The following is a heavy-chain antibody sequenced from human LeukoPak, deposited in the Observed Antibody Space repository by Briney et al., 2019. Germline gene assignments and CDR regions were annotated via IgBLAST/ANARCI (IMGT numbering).Heavy chain of an antibody. D-gene: IGHD3-10*01. V-gene: IGHV5-10-1*01. CDR1: GYTFTTYW. CDR2: IDPSDSYT. CDR3: ATPMVRGFNY. Sequence: GESLKISCKGSGYTFTTYWISWVRQMPGKGLEWMGRIDPSDSYTNYSPSFQGHVTISVDQSISTAYLQWSSLKASDTAIYYCATPMVRGFNYRGQGTLVTVSS. J-gene: IGHJ4*02.